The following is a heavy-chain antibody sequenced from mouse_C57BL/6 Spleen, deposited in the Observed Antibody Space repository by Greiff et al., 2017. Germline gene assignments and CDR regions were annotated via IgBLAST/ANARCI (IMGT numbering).Heavy chain of an antibody. V-gene: IGHV5-6*01. CDR1: GFTFSSYG. CDR3: ARHNGSSYRYFDY. CDR2: ISSGGSYT. D-gene: IGHD1-1*01. Sequence: EVQRVESGGDLVKPGGSLKLSCAASGFTFSSYGMSWVRQTPDKRLEWVATISSGGSYTYYPDSVKGRFTISRDNAKNTLYLQMSSLKSEDTAMDDSARHNGSSYRYFDYWGQGTTLTVSS. J-gene: IGHJ2*01.